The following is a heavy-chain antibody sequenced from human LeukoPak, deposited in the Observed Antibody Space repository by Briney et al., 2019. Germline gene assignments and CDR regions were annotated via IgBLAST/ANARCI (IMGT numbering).Heavy chain of an antibody. V-gene: IGHV3-7*01. Sequence: GGSLRLSCVASGFAFSSYWMSWVRQAPGKGLEWVANINQDESQKYYVDSVKGRFTVSRDNAKNSLYLQMNSLRAEDTAVYYCARELMTGGSWFDPWGQGTLVTVSS. CDR2: INQDESQK. CDR1: GFAFSSYW. D-gene: IGHD3-16*01. CDR3: ARELMTGGSWFDP. J-gene: IGHJ5*02.